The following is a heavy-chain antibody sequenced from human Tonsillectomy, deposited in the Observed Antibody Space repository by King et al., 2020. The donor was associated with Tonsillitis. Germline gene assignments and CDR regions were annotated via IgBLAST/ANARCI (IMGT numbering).Heavy chain of an antibody. CDR3: ARGRGSYCFDY. D-gene: IGHD3-16*01. J-gene: IGHJ4*02. V-gene: IGHV1-2*02. CDR2: INPNSGDT. CDR1: GYTFTGYY. Sequence: HVQLVESGAEVKKPGASVKVSCKASGYTFTGYYMHWVRQAPGQGLEWMGWINPNSGDTNYAQKFQGRVTMTRDTSISTAYMEWSRLRSDDTAVYYCARGRGSYCFDYWGQGTPVTVSS.